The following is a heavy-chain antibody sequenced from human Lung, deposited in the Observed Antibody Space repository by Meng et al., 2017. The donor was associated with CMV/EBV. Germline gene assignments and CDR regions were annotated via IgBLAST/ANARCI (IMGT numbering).Heavy chain of an antibody. Sequence: EVQVLESGGGLVQPGGSLRLSCAASGFPFPSDAMTWVHQTTGKGLEWFSSISGKGDQSRYADSMRGRFTISRDRSKSTLYLQMNSLRAEDTAVYYCAKMPVFGVAHSDFFYSYMDVWGTGTTVTVSS. J-gene: IGHJ6*03. CDR2: ISGKGDQS. CDR1: GFPFPSDA. CDR3: AKMPVFGVAHSDFFYSYMDV. D-gene: IGHD3-3*01. V-gene: IGHV3-23*01.